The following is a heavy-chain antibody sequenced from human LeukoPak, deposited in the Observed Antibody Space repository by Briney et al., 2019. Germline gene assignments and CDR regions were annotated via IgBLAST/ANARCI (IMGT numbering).Heavy chain of an antibody. CDR2: ISWNSGSI. Sequence: GGSLRLSCAASGFTFDDYAMHWVRQAPGKGLEWVSGISWNSGSIGYADSVKGRFTISRDNAKNSLYLQMNSLRAEDTALYYCAKQGVYYFDYWGQGTLVTVSS. J-gene: IGHJ4*02. V-gene: IGHV3-9*01. CDR1: GFTFDDYA. CDR3: AKQGVYYFDY.